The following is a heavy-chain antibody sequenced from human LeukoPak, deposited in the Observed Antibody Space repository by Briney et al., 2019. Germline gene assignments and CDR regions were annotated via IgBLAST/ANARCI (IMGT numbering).Heavy chain of an antibody. J-gene: IGHJ3*02. CDR3: ARGLFLSGYLDAFDI. CDR2: IYSDGRT. CDR1: GFTFSKYA. Sequence: GGSLRLSCAASGFTFSKYAMTWVRQAPGKGLEWVSLIYSDGRTYYADSVKGRCTISRDNSKNTPYLQMNSLRVEDTAVYYCARGLFLSGYLDAFDIWVQGTVVTVSS. D-gene: IGHD3-22*01. V-gene: IGHV3-53*01.